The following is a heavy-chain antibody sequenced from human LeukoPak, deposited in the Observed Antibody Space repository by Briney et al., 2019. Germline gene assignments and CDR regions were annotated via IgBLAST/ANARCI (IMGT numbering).Heavy chain of an antibody. CDR2: ISSSSSYI. CDR1: GFTFSRYA. CDR3: ARDLYDFWSGYYIPDY. D-gene: IGHD3-3*01. Sequence: GKSLRLSCAASGFTFSRYAMSWVRQAPGKGLEWVSSISSSSSYIYYADSVKGRFTISRDNAKNSLYLQMNSLRAEDTAVYYCARDLYDFWSGYYIPDYWGQGTLVTVSS. V-gene: IGHV3-21*01. J-gene: IGHJ4*02.